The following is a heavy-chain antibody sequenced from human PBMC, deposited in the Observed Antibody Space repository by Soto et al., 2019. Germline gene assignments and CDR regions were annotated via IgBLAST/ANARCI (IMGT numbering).Heavy chain of an antibody. J-gene: IGHJ4*02. CDR2: INPSGRST. CDR1: GDTFTSYY. V-gene: IGHV1-46*01. Sequence: ASVKVSCKASGDTFTSYYMHWVRQAPGHGLEWMGIINPSGRSTSYAQKLQGRVTMTRETSTSTVYMELSSLRSEDTAVYYSAILAKNYESSGYYYRGQGLLVTV. CDR3: AILAKNYESSGYYY. D-gene: IGHD3-22*01.